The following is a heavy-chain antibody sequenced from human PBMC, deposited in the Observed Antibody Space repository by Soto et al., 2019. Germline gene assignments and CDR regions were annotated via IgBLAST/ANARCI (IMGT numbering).Heavy chain of an antibody. D-gene: IGHD1-7*01. CDR1: GFTFSSYA. CDR2: ISYDGSNK. Sequence: QVQLVESGGGVVQPGRSLRLSCAASGFTFSSYAMHWVRQAPGKGLEWVAVISYDGSNKYYADSVKGRFTISRDNSKNTLYLQMNSLRAEDTAVYYCARPNWNYVLDYWGQGTLVTVSS. J-gene: IGHJ4*02. CDR3: ARPNWNYVLDY. V-gene: IGHV3-30-3*01.